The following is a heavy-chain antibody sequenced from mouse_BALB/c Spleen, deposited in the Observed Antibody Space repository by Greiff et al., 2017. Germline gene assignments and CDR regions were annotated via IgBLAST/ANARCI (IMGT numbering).Heavy chain of an antibody. CDR3: ARGITTHYYAMDY. J-gene: IGHJ4*01. Sequence: EVQLQESGAELVKPGASVKLSCTASGFNIKDTYMHWVKQRPEQGLEWIGRIDPANGNTKYDPKFQGKATITADTSSNTAYLQLSSLTSEDTAVYYCARGITTHYYAMDYWGQGTSVTVSS. CDR2: IDPANGNT. D-gene: IGHD2-4*01. CDR1: GFNIKDTY. V-gene: IGHV14-3*02.